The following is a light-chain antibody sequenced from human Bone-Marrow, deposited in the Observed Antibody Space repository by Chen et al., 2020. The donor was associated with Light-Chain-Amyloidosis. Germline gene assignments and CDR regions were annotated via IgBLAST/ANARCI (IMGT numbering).Light chain of an antibody. CDR3: QVWDRSSDRPV. J-gene: IGLJ3*02. CDR1: NIGSTS. CDR2: DDS. V-gene: IGLV3-21*02. Sequence: SYVLTQPSSVSVAPGQTATIAYGGNNIGSTSVHWYRQTPGQAPLLVVYDDSDRPSGIPERWSGSNAGNTATLTISRVEAGDEADYYCQVWDRSSDRPVFGGGTKLTVL.